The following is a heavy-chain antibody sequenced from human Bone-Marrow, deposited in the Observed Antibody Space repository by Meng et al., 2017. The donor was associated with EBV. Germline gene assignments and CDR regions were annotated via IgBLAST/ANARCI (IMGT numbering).Heavy chain of an antibody. J-gene: IGHJ4*02. CDR3: AKGGGYYYDSSGFHYDY. V-gene: IGHV4-4*02. Sequence: LQLQETGPGLVKPSGTLPLTCAVSVGSISRMNWWSWVRRPPGKGLECNGLIYHSGNTNYNPSLKSRVTISVDKSKNQFSLKLSSVTAVDTVVYYCAKGGGYYYDSSGFHYDYWGQGTLVTVSS. D-gene: IGHD3-22*01. CDR1: VGSISRMNW. CDR2: IYHSGNT.